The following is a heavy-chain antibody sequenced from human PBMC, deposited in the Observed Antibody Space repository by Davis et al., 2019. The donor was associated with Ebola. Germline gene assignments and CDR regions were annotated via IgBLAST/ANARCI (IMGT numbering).Heavy chain of an antibody. Sequence: GESLKISCAASGFTFSSYGMHWVRQAPGKGLEWVAVISYDGSNKYYPGSVKGRFTISRDNSKNTLYLQMNSLRAEDTAVYYCAKGDRMDVWGKGTTVTVSS. CDR1: GFTFSSYG. CDR3: AKGDRMDV. V-gene: IGHV3-30*18. CDR2: ISYDGSNK. J-gene: IGHJ6*04.